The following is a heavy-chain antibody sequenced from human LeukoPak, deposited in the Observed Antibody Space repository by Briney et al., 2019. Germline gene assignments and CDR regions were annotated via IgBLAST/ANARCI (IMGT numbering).Heavy chain of an antibody. CDR3: ARGLDLDTAYYYYGMDV. J-gene: IGHJ6*04. D-gene: IGHD5-18*01. CDR1: GFTFSSYG. Sequence: PGGSLRLSCAASGFTFSSYGMHWVRQAPGKGLEWVAVIWYDGSNEYYADSVKGRFTISRDNSKNTLYLQMNSLRAEDTAVYYCARGLDLDTAYYYYGMDVWGKGTTVTVSS. CDR2: IWYDGSNE. V-gene: IGHV3-33*01.